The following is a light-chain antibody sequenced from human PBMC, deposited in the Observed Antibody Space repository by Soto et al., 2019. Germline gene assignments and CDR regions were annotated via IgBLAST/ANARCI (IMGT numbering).Light chain of an antibody. J-gene: IGKJ1*01. CDR2: GSS. V-gene: IGKV3-20*01. Sequence: EIVLTQSPGTLSLSPGEGATLSCWASQTVNSNYLAWYQQKPGQAPRLLIYGSSRRATGIPDRFSGSGSGTDFTLTVSRLEPEDFGVYYCQKYDGQWTFGQGTKVEIK. CDR1: QTVNSNY. CDR3: QKYDGQWT.